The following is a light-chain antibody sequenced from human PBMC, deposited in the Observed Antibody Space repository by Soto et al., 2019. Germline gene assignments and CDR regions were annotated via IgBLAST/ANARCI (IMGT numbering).Light chain of an antibody. CDR1: QPISSW. CDR2: DAS. V-gene: IGKV1-5*01. CDR3: QQYENYWT. J-gene: IGKJ1*01. Sequence: DIQLTQSPLTLSASVGDRVTITCRASQPISSWLAWYHQKPGKAPNLLIFDASNLESGVPSRFSGSGSGTEFTLTISSLQPEDFGIYYCQQYENYWTFGQGTKVDIK.